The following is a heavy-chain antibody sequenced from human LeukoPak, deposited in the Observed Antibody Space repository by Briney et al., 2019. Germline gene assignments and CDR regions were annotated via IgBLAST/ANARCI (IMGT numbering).Heavy chain of an antibody. J-gene: IGHJ4*02. CDR1: GFIFSSYG. Sequence: PGGSLRLSCVASGFIFSSYGMHWVRQAPVKGLEWVAVISYDGSNKYYADSVKGRFTISRDNSKNTLYLQMNSLRAEDTAVYYCAREGQHGDNWNDGFDYWGQGTLVTVSS. V-gene: IGHV3-30*03. CDR3: AREGQHGDNWNDGFDY. D-gene: IGHD1-1*01. CDR2: ISYDGSNK.